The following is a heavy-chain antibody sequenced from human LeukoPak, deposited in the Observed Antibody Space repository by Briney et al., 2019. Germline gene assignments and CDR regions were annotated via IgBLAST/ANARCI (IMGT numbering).Heavy chain of an antibody. Sequence: PSETLSLTCNVTGGSLSSGNYYWGGIRQPPGKGLEWIGDIYYSGSTYYNPSLTSRVTISVDTSKNQVSLQLSSVTGADTAVYFCARRWRDTSGYYYYFDYWAQGTLVTVSS. J-gene: IGHJ4*02. CDR3: ARRWRDTSGYYYYFDY. V-gene: IGHV4-39*01. CDR2: IYYSGST. CDR1: GGSLSSGNYY. D-gene: IGHD3-22*01.